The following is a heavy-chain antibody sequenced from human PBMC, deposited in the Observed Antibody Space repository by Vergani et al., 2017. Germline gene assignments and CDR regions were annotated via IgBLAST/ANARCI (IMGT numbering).Heavy chain of an antibody. CDR2: IYLTGRT. Sequence: QVQLQESGPGLVKPSETLSLTCAVPGFSIDNGYYWDWIRQPPGKGLEWIGCIYLTGRTHFNPSLKSRVTISVDTSNNHFSLRLNSLTAADTAVYYCARRSGIVYDIFSGTQYFFDFWGQGTLVTVSS. CDR3: ARRSGIVYDIFSGTQYFFDF. CDR1: GFSIDNGYY. J-gene: IGHJ4*02. D-gene: IGHD3-9*01. V-gene: IGHV4-38-2*01.